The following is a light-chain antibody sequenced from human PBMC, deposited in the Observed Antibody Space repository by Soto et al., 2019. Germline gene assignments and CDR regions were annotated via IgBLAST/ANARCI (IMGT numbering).Light chain of an antibody. CDR3: RQYGSLPPT. V-gene: IGKV3-20*01. CDR1: QSVSSNY. Sequence: EIVLTQSPGTLSLSPGERATLSCRASQSVSSNYLAWYQKKPGQAPRLLIYGASSRATGISDRFSGSGSGTDFTLTISRLEPEDFALYYCRQYGSLPPTFGQGTKVDIK. CDR2: GAS. J-gene: IGKJ1*01.